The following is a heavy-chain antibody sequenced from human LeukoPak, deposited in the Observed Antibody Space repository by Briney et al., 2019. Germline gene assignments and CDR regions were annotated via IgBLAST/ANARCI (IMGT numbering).Heavy chain of an antibody. Sequence: SETLSLTCTVSGGSISSYYWSWIRQPPGKGLEWIGYIYYSGSTNYNPSLESRVTISVDTSKNQFSLKLSSVTAADTAVYYCARGCSGGSCYPSSRYYYYYYMDVWGKGTTVTVSS. D-gene: IGHD2-15*01. CDR3: ARGCSGGSCYPSSRYYYYYYMDV. V-gene: IGHV4-59*01. CDR1: GGSISSYY. J-gene: IGHJ6*03. CDR2: IYYSGST.